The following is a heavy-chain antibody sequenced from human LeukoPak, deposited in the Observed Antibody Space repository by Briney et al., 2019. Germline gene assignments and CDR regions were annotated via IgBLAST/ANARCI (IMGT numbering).Heavy chain of an antibody. V-gene: IGHV4-34*01. CDR1: GGSFSGYY. CDR3: ARGYLGGNKGNWFDP. J-gene: IGHJ5*02. Sequence: SETLSLTCAVYGGSFSGYYWSWIRQPPGKGLEWIGEINHIGSTNYNPSLKSRVTISVDTSKNQFPLKMSSVTAADTAVYYCARGYLGGNKGNWFDPWGQGTLVTVSS. D-gene: IGHD4-23*01. CDR2: INHIGST.